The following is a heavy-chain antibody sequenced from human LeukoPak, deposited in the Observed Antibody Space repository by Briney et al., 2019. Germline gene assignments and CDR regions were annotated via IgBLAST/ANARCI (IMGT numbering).Heavy chain of an antibody. CDR3: ARSPTKRVPEDY. V-gene: IGHV4-39*07. CDR1: GGSISSSNYY. Sequence: SETLSLTCTVSGGSISSSNYYWGWIRQPPGKGLEWIGSIYYSGSTSYSPSLKSRATISMDKSKNQISLRLTSVTAADTAVYYCARSPTKRVPEDYWGQGTLVTVSS. D-gene: IGHD2-2*01. J-gene: IGHJ4*02. CDR2: IYYSGST.